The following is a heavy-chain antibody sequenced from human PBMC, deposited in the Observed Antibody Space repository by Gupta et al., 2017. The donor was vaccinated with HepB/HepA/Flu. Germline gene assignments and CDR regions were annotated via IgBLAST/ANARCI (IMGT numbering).Heavy chain of an antibody. J-gene: IGHJ2*01. Sequence: EVQLVESGGGLVQPGESLRLSWAVSGFTFTNYWMNWVRQAPGKGLVWVSHLNTIGSTTNYAESVKGRFTISRNNARNTLYLQMNSMGDADSAVYYCVGALYGPADIWGLGTLVTVSS. V-gene: IGHV3-74*01. CDR1: GFTFTNYW. CDR3: VGALYGPADI. CDR2: LNTIGSTT. D-gene: IGHD3-10*01.